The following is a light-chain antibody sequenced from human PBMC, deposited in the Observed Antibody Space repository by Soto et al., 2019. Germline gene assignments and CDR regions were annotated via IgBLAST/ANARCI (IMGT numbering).Light chain of an antibody. CDR1: NSNLGAGYD. J-gene: IGLJ2*01. Sequence: QSVLTQPPSVSGVPGQRVTISCTGNNSNLGAGYDVHWYQQLPGAAPKLVVFGNRNRPSGVPERFSGSKSGTSASLAITGLQAEDEADYYCAAWDDSLSGPLFGGGTKLTVL. V-gene: IGLV1-40*01. CDR2: GNR. CDR3: AAWDDSLSGPL.